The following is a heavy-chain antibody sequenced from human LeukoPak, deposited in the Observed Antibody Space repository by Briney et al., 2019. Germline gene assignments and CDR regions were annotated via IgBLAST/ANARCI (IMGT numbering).Heavy chain of an antibody. CDR3: ARDYGSSGYYYGGDY. CDR1: GYTFTSYG. D-gene: IGHD3-22*01. V-gene: IGHV1-18*01. CDR2: ISAYNGNT. Sequence: ASVKVSCKASGYTFTSYGISWVRQAPGQGLEWMGWISAYNGNTNYAQKLQGRVTMTTDTSTSTAYMELRSLRSDDTAVYYCARDYGSSGYYYGGDYWGQGTLVTVSS. J-gene: IGHJ4*02.